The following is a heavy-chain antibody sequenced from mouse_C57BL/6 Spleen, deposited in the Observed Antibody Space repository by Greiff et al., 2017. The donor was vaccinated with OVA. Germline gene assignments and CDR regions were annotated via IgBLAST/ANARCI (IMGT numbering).Heavy chain of an antibody. D-gene: IGHD1-1*01. J-gene: IGHJ2*01. CDR1: GFTFSDYG. CDR3: ARSAYYYGSSCDY. Sequence: EVKVEESGGGLVKPGGSLKLSCAASGFTFSDYGMHWVRQAPEKGLEWVAYISSGSSTIYYADTVKGRFTISRDNAKNTLFLQMTSLRSEDTAMYYCARSAYYYGSSCDYWGQGTTLTVSS. V-gene: IGHV5-17*01. CDR2: ISSGSSTI.